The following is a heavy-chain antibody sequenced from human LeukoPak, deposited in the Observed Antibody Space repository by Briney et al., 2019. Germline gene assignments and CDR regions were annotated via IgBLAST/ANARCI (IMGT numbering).Heavy chain of an antibody. CDR2: ISYDGSNK. V-gene: IGHV3-30*01. CDR1: GFTFSSYA. Sequence: PGRSLRRSCAASGFTFSSYAMHWVREAPGKGLEWVAVISYDGSNKYYADSVKGRFTISRDNSKNTLYLQMNSLRAEDTAVYYCATDLLNLRFLEWQCDYWGQGTLVTVSS. CDR3: ATDLLNLRFLEWQCDY. J-gene: IGHJ4*02. D-gene: IGHD3-3*01.